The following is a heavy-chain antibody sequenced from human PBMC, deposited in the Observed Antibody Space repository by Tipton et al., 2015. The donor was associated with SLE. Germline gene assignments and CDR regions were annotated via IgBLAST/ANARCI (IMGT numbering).Heavy chain of an antibody. D-gene: IGHD1-14*01. V-gene: IGHV3-9*01. CDR3: VRDLTRVPYVFDA. J-gene: IGHJ3*01. Sequence: SLRLSCAASGFSFDDYTMHWVRQAPGKGLEWVSGISWIGGNRDYADSVKGRFTISRDNAKNSLYLQMNSLRPEDTALYYCVRDLTRVPYVFDAWGRGTMVTVSS. CDR2: ISWIGGNR. CDR1: GFSFDDYT.